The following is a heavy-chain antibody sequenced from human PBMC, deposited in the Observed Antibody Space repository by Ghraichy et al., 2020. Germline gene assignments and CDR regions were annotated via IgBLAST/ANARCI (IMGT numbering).Heavy chain of an antibody. CDR3: ARGSSWYLYRFDY. CDR1: GFTFISYS. D-gene: IGHD6-13*01. Sequence: GGSLRLSCAASGFTFISYSMNWVRQAPGKGLEWVSSISSSSSYIYYADSVKGRFTISRDNAKNSLYLQMNSLRAEDTAVYYCARGSSWYLYRFDYWGQGTLVTVSS. V-gene: IGHV3-21*01. J-gene: IGHJ4*02. CDR2: ISSSSSYI.